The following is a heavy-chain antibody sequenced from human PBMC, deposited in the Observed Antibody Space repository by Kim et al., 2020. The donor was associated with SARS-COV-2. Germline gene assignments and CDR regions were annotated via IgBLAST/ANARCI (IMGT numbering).Heavy chain of an antibody. V-gene: IGHV3-30*18. Sequence: GGSLRLSCAASGFTFSSYGMHWVRQAPGKGLEWVAVISYDGSNKYYADSVKGRFTISRDNSKNTLYLQMNSLRAEDTAVYYCAKAGSSMGNDYWGQGTLVTVSS. J-gene: IGHJ4*02. CDR3: AKAGSSMGNDY. CDR2: ISYDGSNK. CDR1: GFTFSSYG. D-gene: IGHD6-6*01.